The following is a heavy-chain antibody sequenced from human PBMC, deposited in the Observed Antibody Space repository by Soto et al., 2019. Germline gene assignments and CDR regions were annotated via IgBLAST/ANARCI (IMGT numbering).Heavy chain of an antibody. J-gene: IGHJ5*02. CDR3: TRGPPRVQWFDP. V-gene: IGHV4-61*01. CDR1: GGAVSSGTYY. Sequence: NPWETLSLTCTVSGGAVSSGTYYWSWIRQPPGKGLEWIGHIYFTGSTNYNPSLKSRVTMSLDTSRNQFSLKLSSVTAADTAVYYCTRGPPRVQWFDPWGLGTLVTVSS. CDR2: IYFTGST.